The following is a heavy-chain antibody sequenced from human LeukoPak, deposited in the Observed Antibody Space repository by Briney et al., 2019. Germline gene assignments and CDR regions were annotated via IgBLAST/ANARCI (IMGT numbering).Heavy chain of an antibody. J-gene: IGHJ5*02. CDR1: GFTVSSNY. Sequence: GGSLRLSCAASGFTVSSNYMSWVRQAPGKGLEWVSVIYSGGSTYYADSVKGRFTISRDNSKNTLYLQMNSLRAEDTAVYYCARDRLGGSYTAMVTWGQGTLVTVSS. CDR2: IYSGGST. D-gene: IGHD5-18*01. CDR3: ARDRLGGSYTAMVT. V-gene: IGHV3-53*01.